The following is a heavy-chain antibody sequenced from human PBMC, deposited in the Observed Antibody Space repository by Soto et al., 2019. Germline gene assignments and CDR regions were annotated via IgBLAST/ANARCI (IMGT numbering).Heavy chain of an antibody. Sequence: GGSLRLSCAASGFTFSRYAMTWVRQAPGKGLEWVSVISGSSGTTYYADSVKGRFTISRDNSKNTLYLQMNSLRAEDTAVYYCANMYYYDSSGPGSAFDIWGQGTMVTVSS. D-gene: IGHD3-22*01. CDR3: ANMYYYDSSGPGSAFDI. CDR2: ISGSSGTT. CDR1: GFTFSRYA. J-gene: IGHJ3*02. V-gene: IGHV3-23*01.